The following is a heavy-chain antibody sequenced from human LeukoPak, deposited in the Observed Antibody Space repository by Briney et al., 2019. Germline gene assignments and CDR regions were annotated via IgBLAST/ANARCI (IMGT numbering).Heavy chain of an antibody. CDR3: ARDRRYYYDSSGYNFDP. CDR1: GYTFTSYC. V-gene: IGHV1-46*01. J-gene: IGHJ5*02. Sequence: PQASVKVSCKASGYTFTSYCMHWVRQAPGQGLEWMGIINPSGGSTSYAQKFQGRVTMTRDTSTSTVYMELSSLRSEDTAVYYCARDRRYYYDSSGYNFDPWGQGTLVTVSS. D-gene: IGHD3-22*01. CDR2: INPSGGST.